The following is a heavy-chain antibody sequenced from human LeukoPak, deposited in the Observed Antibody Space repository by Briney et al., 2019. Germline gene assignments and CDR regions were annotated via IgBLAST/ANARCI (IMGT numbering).Heavy chain of an antibody. Sequence: ASVKVSCKASGYTFTSYAMHWVRQAPGQRLEWMGWINAGNGNTKYSQKFQGRVTITRDTSASTAYMELSSLRSEDTAVYYCAREGPLERYYYGMDVWGQGTTVTVSS. J-gene: IGHJ6*02. CDR2: INAGNGNT. V-gene: IGHV1-3*01. CDR3: AREGPLERYYYGMDV. CDR1: GYTFTSYA. D-gene: IGHD1-1*01.